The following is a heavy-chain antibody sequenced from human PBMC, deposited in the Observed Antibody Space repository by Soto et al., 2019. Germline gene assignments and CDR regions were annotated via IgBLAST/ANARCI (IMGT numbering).Heavy chain of an antibody. D-gene: IGHD2-15*01. CDR2: ISSDGSST. V-gene: IGHV3-74*01. J-gene: IGHJ1*01. CDR3: AQLGYCSDVTCYSSI. Sequence: PGGSLRLSFAASGFTFSTYWRHWVRHAPGKGLVWVSRISSDGSSTAYADSVKGRFTISRDDAKNTLYLQMNSLRAEDTAVYYCAQLGYCSDVTCYSSIWGQGTLVTVSS. CDR1: GFTFSTYW.